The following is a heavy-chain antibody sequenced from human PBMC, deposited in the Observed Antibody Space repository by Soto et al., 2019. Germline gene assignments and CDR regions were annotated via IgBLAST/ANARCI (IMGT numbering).Heavy chain of an antibody. CDR2: TFPIFGTA. V-gene: IGHV1-69*06. CDR1: GGTFSSYA. Sequence: QVQLVQSGAEVKKPGSSVKVSCKASGGTFSSYAISWVRQAPGPGLEWMGGTFPIFGTANYAQKFQGRVTISADKSTSTAYMELSSLRSEDTAVYYCATVDISTWIDGMDVWGQGTTVTVSS. CDR3: ATVDISTWIDGMDV. D-gene: IGHD6-13*01. J-gene: IGHJ6*02.